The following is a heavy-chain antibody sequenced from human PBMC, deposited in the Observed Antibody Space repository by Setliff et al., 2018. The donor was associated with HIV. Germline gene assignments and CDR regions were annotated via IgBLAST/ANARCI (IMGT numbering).Heavy chain of an antibody. CDR1: GFTFSDSA. J-gene: IGHJ6*03. CDR3: SASGDYYYYMDV. V-gene: IGHV3-73*01. CDR2: IKTKPDNYAT. D-gene: IGHD3-16*01. Sequence: PGGSLRLSCAASGFTFSDSAIHWVRQASGKGLEWVGRIKTKPDNYATAYGASVKGRFTISRDDSKNMAYLQMNSLKTEDTAMYYCSASGDYYYYMDVWGKGTTVTVSS.